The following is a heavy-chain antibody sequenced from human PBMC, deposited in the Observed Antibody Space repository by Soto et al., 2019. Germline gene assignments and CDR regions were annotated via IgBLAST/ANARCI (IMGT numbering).Heavy chain of an antibody. CDR3: AKDFGYSSSLYYYYYGMDV. CDR2: ISGSGGST. D-gene: IGHD6-13*01. CDR1: VFLFDDFA. Sequence: GVSLSLSFLASVFLFDDFAMHWVRQAPGKGLEWVSAISGSGGSTYYADSVKGRFTISRDNSKNTLYLQMNSLRAEDTAVYYCAKDFGYSSSLYYYYYGMDVWGQGTTVNVS. V-gene: IGHV3-23*01. J-gene: IGHJ6*02.